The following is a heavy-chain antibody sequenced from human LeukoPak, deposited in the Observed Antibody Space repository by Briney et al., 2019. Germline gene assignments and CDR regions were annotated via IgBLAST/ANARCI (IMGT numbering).Heavy chain of an antibody. D-gene: IGHD2-15*01. V-gene: IGHV3-21*01. Sequence: GGSLRLSCAASGFTFSSYGMHWVRQAPGKGLEWVSSISNSGIYIFYADSVKGRFTMSRDNGKNSLFLQMNSLRAEDTAVYFCARHMTPESTTPYYYGMDVWGQGTTVTVSS. CDR2: ISNSGIYI. CDR1: GFTFSSYG. CDR3: ARHMTPESTTPYYYGMDV. J-gene: IGHJ6*02.